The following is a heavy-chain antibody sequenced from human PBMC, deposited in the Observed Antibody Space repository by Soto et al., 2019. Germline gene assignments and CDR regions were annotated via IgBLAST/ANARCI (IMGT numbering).Heavy chain of an antibody. CDR2: IYYTGST. Sequence: SETLSLTCTVSGGSVSSESHYWSWIRQTPGKGLEWIGYIYYTGSTNYNPSLKGRVTMSVDTSRDQVSLRLRSVTRADTAVYYCARDQYDFRRGSYYYAIEVSGQGTKVTVYS. D-gene: IGHD3-3*01. V-gene: IGHV4-61*01. J-gene: IGHJ6*02. CDR3: ARDQYDFRRGSYYYAIEV. CDR1: GGSVSSESHY.